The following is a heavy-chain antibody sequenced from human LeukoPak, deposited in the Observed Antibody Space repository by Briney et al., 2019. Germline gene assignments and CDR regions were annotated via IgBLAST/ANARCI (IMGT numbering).Heavy chain of an antibody. CDR3: VRGGYSGSYYRFS. V-gene: IGHV3-74*01. Sequence: GGSLRLSCAASGFRFSDSWMHWVRQGPGKGPEWLSRTSKDGSDTFYADAAKGRFTASRDNAKNTVYLQVTNVRPEDTAVYFCVRGGYSGSYYRFSWGQGTLVTVAS. CDR1: GFRFSDSW. J-gene: IGHJ4*02. CDR2: TSKDGSDT. D-gene: IGHD6-25*01.